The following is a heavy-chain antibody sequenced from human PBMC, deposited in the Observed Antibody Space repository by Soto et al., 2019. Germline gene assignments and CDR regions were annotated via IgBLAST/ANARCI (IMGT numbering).Heavy chain of an antibody. D-gene: IGHD3-3*01. V-gene: IGHV3-23*01. J-gene: IGHJ6*03. CDR1: GFTFSSYA. CDR2: ISGSGGST. CDR3: AKGVTIFGVVNDYYYYYMDV. Sequence: EVQVLESGGGLVQPGGSLRLSCAASGFTFSSYAMSWVRQAPGKGLEWISAISGSGGSTYYADSVKGRFTISRDNSKNTLYLQMNSLRAEDTAVYYCAKGVTIFGVVNDYYYYYMDVWGKGTTVTVSS.